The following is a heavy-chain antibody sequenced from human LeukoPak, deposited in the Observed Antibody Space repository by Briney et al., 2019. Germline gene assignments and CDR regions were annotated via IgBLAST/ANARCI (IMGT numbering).Heavy chain of an antibody. V-gene: IGHV4-39*07. CDR1: GGSISSSSYY. Sequence: SETLSLTCTVSGGSISSSSYYWGWIRQPPGKGLEWIGSIHYSGSTYYNPSLKSRVTISVDKSKNQFSLKLSSVTAADTAVYYCARDTITMVRGVILRRFDYWGQGTLVTVSS. CDR2: IHYSGST. J-gene: IGHJ4*02. D-gene: IGHD3-10*01. CDR3: ARDTITMVRGVILRRFDY.